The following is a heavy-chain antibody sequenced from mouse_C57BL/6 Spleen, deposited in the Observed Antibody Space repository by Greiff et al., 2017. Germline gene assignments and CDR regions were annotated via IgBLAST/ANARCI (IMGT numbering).Heavy chain of an antibody. V-gene: IGHV3-6*01. CDR2: ISYDGSN. J-gene: IGHJ4*01. Sequence: EVHLVESGPGLVKPSQSLSLTCSVTGYSITSGYYWNWIRQFPGNKLEWMGYISYDGSNNYNPSLKNRISITRDTSKNQFFLKLNSVTTEDTATYYCAREGVYYGNWNYYAMDYWGQGTSVTVSS. CDR1: GYSITSGYY. D-gene: IGHD2-1*01. CDR3: AREGVYYGNWNYYAMDY.